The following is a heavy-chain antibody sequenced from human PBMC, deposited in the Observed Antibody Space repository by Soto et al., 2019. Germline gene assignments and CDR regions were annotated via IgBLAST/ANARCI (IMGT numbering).Heavy chain of an antibody. V-gene: IGHV4-30-2*06. D-gene: IGHD3-9*01. CDR1: VGPINSAGHS. CDR3: ARARYYDWCFDL. CDR2: SYHSGTS. J-gene: IGHJ4*02. Sequence: PSETLSLTSTVSVGPINSAGHSWGWLRQSPGKGLEGMGYSYHSGTSYYNPSLQSRVTFPVDRSKTQFYLTLTSVTAADTAVYFCARARYYDWCFDLWGLGTTVTVSS.